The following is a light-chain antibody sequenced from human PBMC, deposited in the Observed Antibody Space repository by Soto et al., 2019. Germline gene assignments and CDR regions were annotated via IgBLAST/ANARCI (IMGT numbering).Light chain of an antibody. CDR3: CSYAGSSAFVL. CDR1: RTDVGSYDL. V-gene: IGLV2-23*02. CDR2: EAT. J-gene: IGLJ2*01. Sequence: QYALTQPASMSGSPGQSITISCTGTRTDVGSYDLVSWYQQVPGKVPKLVIYEATKRPSGVSNRFSGSKSGITASLTISGLQAEDEADYYCCSYAGSSAFVLFGGGTKLTVL.